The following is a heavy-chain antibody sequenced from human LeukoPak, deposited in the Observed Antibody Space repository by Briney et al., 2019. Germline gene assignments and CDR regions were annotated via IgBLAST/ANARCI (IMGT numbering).Heavy chain of an antibody. Sequence: SETLSLTCTVSGGSISSYYWSWIRQPAGKGLERIGRIYTSGSTNYNPSLKSRVTMSVDTSKNQFSLKLSSVTAADTAVYYCARDLNYYDFWSGSSGPWGQGTLVTVSS. D-gene: IGHD3-3*01. CDR3: ARDLNYYDFWSGSSGP. J-gene: IGHJ5*02. CDR1: GGSISSYY. V-gene: IGHV4-4*07. CDR2: IYTSGST.